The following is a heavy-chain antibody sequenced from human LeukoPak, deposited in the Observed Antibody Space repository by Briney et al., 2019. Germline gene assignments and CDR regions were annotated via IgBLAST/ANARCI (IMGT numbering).Heavy chain of an antibody. D-gene: IGHD2-2*01. Sequence: GGSLRLSCAASGFTFSSYAMHWVRQAPGEGLEWGADISYDGSIKHYTNSVKGRFTISRDNSKNTLYLQMSSLRPEDTAVYYCASIFWGYCSSTSCYVDYWGRGTLVSVSS. V-gene: IGHV3-30-3*01. J-gene: IGHJ4*02. CDR3: ASIFWGYCSSTSCYVDY. CDR1: GFTFSSYA. CDR2: ISYDGSIK.